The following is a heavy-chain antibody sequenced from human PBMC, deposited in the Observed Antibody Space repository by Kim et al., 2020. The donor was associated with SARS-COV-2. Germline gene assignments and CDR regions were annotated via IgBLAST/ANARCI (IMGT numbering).Heavy chain of an antibody. CDR3: ARGRTTWYSYYYFVMNV. Sequence: VKGRFTISRDNSTNMLYLQVNSLRGEDTAVYYCARGRTTWYSYYYFVMNVWGQGTAVSVSS. J-gene: IGHJ6*02. D-gene: IGHD6-13*01. V-gene: IGHV3-30*07.